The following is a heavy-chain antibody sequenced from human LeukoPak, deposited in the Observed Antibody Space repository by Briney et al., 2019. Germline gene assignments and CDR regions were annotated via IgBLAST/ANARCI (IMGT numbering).Heavy chain of an antibody. V-gene: IGHV4-59*02. CDR3: ASRKLGNDY. D-gene: IGHD7-27*01. CDR1: GGSVSDYY. Sequence: SETLSLTCTISGGSVSDYYWSWIRQSPGKGLGWIGYIYHTGSTSYSPSLKSRVTISADTSQNQFSLKLSSVTAADTAVYYCASRKLGNDYWGQGTLVTVSS. J-gene: IGHJ4*02. CDR2: IYHTGST.